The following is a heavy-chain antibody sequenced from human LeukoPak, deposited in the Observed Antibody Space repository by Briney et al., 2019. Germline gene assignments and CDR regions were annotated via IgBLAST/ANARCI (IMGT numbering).Heavy chain of an antibody. CDR2: ISGNSRSI. Sequence: GGSLRLSCAASGFAFSYYSMNWVRQAPGKGLEWISSISGNSRSIFYADSVKGRFTISRDNAKNSLYLQMNGLGAEDTAVYYCARELNGYGYYFFDYWGPGTLVTVSS. CDR3: ARELNGYGYYFFDY. V-gene: IGHV3-21*01. D-gene: IGHD3-16*01. J-gene: IGHJ4*02. CDR1: GFAFSYYS.